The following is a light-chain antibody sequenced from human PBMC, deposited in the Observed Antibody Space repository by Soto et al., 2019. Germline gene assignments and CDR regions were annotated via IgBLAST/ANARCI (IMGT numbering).Light chain of an antibody. CDR3: CSYAGIYTP. CDR1: SSDVGGYDY. CDR2: DVS. J-gene: IGLJ2*01. Sequence: QSALTQPRSVSGSPGQSVTISCTGTSSDVGGYDYVSGYQQHPGKAPKLMIYDVSKRPSGVPDRFSGSKSGNTASLTISGLQAEDEADYYCCSYAGIYTPFGGGTKVTVL. V-gene: IGLV2-11*01.